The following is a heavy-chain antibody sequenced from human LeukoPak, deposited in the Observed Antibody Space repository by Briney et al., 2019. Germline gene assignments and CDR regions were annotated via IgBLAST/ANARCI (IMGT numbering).Heavy chain of an antibody. D-gene: IGHD3-22*01. CDR3: ARGGYDSSGYFFEY. Sequence: PSETLSLTCTVSGGSISGYYWSWIRQPPGKGLEWIGYLYYSGSTNYNPSLKSRVTISVDTSKNQFSLKLSSVTAADTAVYYCARGGYDSSGYFFEYWGQGTLVTVSS. V-gene: IGHV4-59*01. CDR1: GGSISGYY. J-gene: IGHJ4*02. CDR2: LYYSGST.